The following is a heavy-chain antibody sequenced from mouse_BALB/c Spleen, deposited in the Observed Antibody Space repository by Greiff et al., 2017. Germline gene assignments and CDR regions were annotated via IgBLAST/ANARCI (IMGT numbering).Heavy chain of an antibody. CDR1: GFNIKDTY. Sequence: DVKLQESGAELVKPGASVKLSCTASGFNIKDTYMHWVKQRPEQGLEWIGRIDPANGNTKYDPKFQGKATITADTSSNTAYLQLSSLTSEDTAVYYCAMGGGNYWFAYWGQGTLVTVSA. CDR3: AMGGGNYWFAY. V-gene: IGHV14-3*02. D-gene: IGHD2-1*01. CDR2: IDPANGNT. J-gene: IGHJ3*01.